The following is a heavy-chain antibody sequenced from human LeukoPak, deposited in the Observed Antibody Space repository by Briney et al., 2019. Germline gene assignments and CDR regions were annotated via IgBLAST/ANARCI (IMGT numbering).Heavy chain of an antibody. Sequence: GGSLRLSCAASGFTFDDYGMSWVRQAPGKGLEWASGINWNGGSTGYADSVKGRLTISRDNAKNSLYLQMNSLRAEDTALYYCARVLGYCSGGSCYSNYFDYWGQGTLVTVSS. CDR3: ARVLGYCSGGSCYSNYFDY. CDR2: INWNGGST. V-gene: IGHV3-20*04. D-gene: IGHD2-15*01. CDR1: GFTFDDYG. J-gene: IGHJ4*02.